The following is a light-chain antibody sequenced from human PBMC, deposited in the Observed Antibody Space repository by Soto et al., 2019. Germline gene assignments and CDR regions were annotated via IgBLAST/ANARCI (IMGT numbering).Light chain of an antibody. J-gene: IGKJ5*01. CDR1: QSVRSSY. Sequence: EIVLTQSPGTLSLSPGERATLSCRASQSVRSSYLAWYQQKPGQAPRLLISGASSRATGIPDRFSGSGSGTDFTLTISRLEPEDFALYYCQQYGGSPTTFGQGTRLEIK. CDR3: QQYGGSPTT. CDR2: GAS. V-gene: IGKV3-20*01.